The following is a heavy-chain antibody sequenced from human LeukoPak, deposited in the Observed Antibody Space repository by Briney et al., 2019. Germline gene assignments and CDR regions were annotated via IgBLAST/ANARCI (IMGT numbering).Heavy chain of an antibody. V-gene: IGHV4-59*08. J-gene: IGHJ4*02. CDR1: GGSINNYY. Sequence: PSETLSLTCSVSGGSINNYYRSWIRQPPGKGLEWIGYIYYSGSNSDYNPSLNSRATMSVETPKNQFSLNLRSVTAADTAVYYCARYFSGYNNRWYLDYWGQGTLVTVSS. D-gene: IGHD1-14*01. CDR3: ARYFSGYNNRWYLDY. CDR2: IYYSGSNS.